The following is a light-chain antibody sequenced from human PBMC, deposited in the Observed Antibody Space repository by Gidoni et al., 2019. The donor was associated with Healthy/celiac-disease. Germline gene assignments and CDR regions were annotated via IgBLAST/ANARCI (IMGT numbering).Light chain of an antibody. Sequence: EIGLTQSPATLSLSPGESATLSCRASQSVSSYLAWYQQKHGQAPRLLIYDASNRATGIPARFSGSGSGTDFTLTLSSLEPEDFAVYYCQQRSNWPPEYTFGQGTKLEIK. CDR1: QSVSSY. CDR3: QQRSNWPPEYT. CDR2: DAS. V-gene: IGKV3-11*01. J-gene: IGKJ2*01.